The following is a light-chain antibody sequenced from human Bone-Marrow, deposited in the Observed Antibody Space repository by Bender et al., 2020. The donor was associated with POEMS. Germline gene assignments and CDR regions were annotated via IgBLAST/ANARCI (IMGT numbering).Light chain of an antibody. CDR2: EVS. J-gene: IGLJ3*02. Sequence: QSALTQPASVSGSPGQSITFSCTGTSSDVGGYNYVSWYQQHPGRAPKLMIYEVSDRPSGVSNRFSGSKSGNTASLTISGLQAEDEANYYCSSFASSNSWLFGGGTKLTVL. V-gene: IGLV2-14*01. CDR1: SSDVGGYNY. CDR3: SSFASSNSWL.